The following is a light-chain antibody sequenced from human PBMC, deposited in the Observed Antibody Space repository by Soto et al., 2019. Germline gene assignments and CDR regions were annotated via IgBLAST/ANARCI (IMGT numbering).Light chain of an antibody. Sequence: RGPITCRASQSTSSWLAWYQQKPGKAPNLLIYDASTLVSGVPSRFSGSGSGTEFTLTISRLQPEDSATYYCLQHNSYPLTFGPGTKVDI. CDR3: LQHNSYPLT. V-gene: IGKV1-5*01. CDR2: DAS. CDR1: QSTSSW. J-gene: IGKJ3*01.